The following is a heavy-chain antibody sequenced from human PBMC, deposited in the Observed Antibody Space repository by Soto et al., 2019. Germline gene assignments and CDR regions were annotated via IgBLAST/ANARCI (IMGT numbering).Heavy chain of an antibody. J-gene: IGHJ4*02. CDR3: ASGSAGYYDSSGP. D-gene: IGHD3-22*01. CDR2: IIPIFGTA. CDR1: GGTFSSYA. Sequence: GASVKVSCKASGGTFSSYAISWVRQAPGQGLEWMGGIIPIFGTANYAQKFQGRVTITADESTSTAYMELSSPRSEDTAVYYCASGSAGYYDSSGPWGQGTLVTVSS. V-gene: IGHV1-69*13.